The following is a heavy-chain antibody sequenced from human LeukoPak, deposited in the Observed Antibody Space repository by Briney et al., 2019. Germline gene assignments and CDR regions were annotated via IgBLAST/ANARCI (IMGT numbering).Heavy chain of an antibody. V-gene: IGHV1-18*01. Sequence: GASVKVSCKASGYTFTSYGISWVRQAPGQGLEWMGWISAYNGNTNYAQKLQGRVTMTTDTSTSTVYMELRSLKSDDTAVYYCARDLGYCTLTNCVRNWFGPWGQGTLVTVSS. D-gene: IGHD2-8*01. J-gene: IGHJ5*02. CDR2: ISAYNGNT. CDR1: GYTFTSYG. CDR3: ARDLGYCTLTNCVRNWFGP.